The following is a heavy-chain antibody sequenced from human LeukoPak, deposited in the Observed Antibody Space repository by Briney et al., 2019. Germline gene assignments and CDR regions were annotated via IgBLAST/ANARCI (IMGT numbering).Heavy chain of an antibody. V-gene: IGHV3-48*03. Sequence: GGSLRLSCAASGLTFSSYEMNWVRQAPGKGLEWVSYISGSGTSIYYADSVKGRFTISRDNAENSLYLQMNSLRAEDTAVYFCARDGSTGSGYFDYWGQGTLIAVSS. D-gene: IGHD2-8*02. CDR1: GLTFSSYE. J-gene: IGHJ4*02. CDR2: ISGSGTSI. CDR3: ARDGSTGSGYFDY.